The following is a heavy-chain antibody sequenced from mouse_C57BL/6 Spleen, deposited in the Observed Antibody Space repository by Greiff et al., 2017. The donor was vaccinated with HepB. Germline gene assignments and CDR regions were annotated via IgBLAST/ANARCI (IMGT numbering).Heavy chain of an antibody. Sequence: VQLQQPGAELVKPGASVKISCKASGYAFSSYWMNWVKQRPGKGLEWIGQIYPGDGDTNYNGKFKGKATLTADKSSSTAYMQLSSLTSEDSAVYFCARQRVYGSSYYFDVWGTGTTVTVSS. J-gene: IGHJ1*03. CDR2: IYPGDGDT. V-gene: IGHV1-80*01. CDR3: ARQRVYGSSYYFDV. D-gene: IGHD1-1*01. CDR1: GYAFSSYW.